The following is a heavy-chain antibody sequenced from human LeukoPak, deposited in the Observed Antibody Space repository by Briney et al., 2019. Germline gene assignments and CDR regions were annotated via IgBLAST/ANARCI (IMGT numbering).Heavy chain of an antibody. CDR3: AKESPHFDY. J-gene: IGHJ4*02. Sequence: GGSLRLSCAGSGFSFSDYTMNWVRQAPGKGLEWVSTISGSGGSTYYADSVKGRFTISRDNSKNTLYLQMNSLRAEDTAVYYCAKESPHFDYWGQGTLVTVSS. V-gene: IGHV3-23*01. CDR1: GFSFSDYT. CDR2: ISGSGGST.